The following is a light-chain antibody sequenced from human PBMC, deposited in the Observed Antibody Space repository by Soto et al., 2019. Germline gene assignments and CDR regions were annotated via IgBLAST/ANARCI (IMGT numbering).Light chain of an antibody. V-gene: IGKV3-15*01. CDR1: QSVSSN. Sequence: EIVMTQSPATLSVSPGERATLSCRASQSVSSNLAWYQQKPGQAPRLLIYATSTRATGVPARFTGSGSGTQFTLTISSLQSEDFAVYYCHQYYDWPPWTFGQGTKVDIK. J-gene: IGKJ1*01. CDR2: ATS. CDR3: HQYYDWPPWT.